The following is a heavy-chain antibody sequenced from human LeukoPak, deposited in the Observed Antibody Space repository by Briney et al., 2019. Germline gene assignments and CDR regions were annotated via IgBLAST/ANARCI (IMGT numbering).Heavy chain of an antibody. Sequence: SETLSLTCTVSGDSISNYYWNWIRQPAGKGLEWIGRIYTSGSTNYNPSLKSRVTMSVDTSKNQFSLKLSSVTAADTAVYFCARAITMVRGAITIDAFDIWGQGTMVTVSS. D-gene: IGHD3-10*01. V-gene: IGHV4-4*07. CDR3: ARAITMVRGAITIDAFDI. J-gene: IGHJ3*02. CDR2: IYTSGST. CDR1: GDSISNYY.